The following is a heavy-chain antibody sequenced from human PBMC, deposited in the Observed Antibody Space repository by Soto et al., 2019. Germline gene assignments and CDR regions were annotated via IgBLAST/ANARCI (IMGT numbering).Heavy chain of an antibody. CDR2: IDNDGGGT. CDR1: GIIFTNYG. CDR3: TTFFEY. J-gene: IGHJ4*02. V-gene: IGHV3-74*01. Sequence: EVQLVESGGGLVQPGGSLRLSCAASGIIFTNYGMHWVRQAPGKGLVWVSRIDNDGGGTSYADSVKGRFTISRHNTKNTVYLQTNNLRAEDTAVYYCTTFFEYWGQGTLVTVSS.